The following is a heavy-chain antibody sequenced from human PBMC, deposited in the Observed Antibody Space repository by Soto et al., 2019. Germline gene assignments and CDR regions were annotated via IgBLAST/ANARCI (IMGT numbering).Heavy chain of an antibody. CDR2: IIPMSGTP. CDR1: GESFSDFA. J-gene: IGHJ6*02. D-gene: IGHD3-10*01. Sequence: QVQLVQSGAEVRKPGSSVKVSCKSSGESFSDFAISWVRQAPGKGLEWMGGIIPMSGTPNYAQRFQGRVLITADVSTKTAYMDLTNRRYEDTAVYYCAITPGGSHHALYLMDVWGQGTTVTVSS. V-gene: IGHV1-69*19. CDR3: AITPGGSHHALYLMDV.